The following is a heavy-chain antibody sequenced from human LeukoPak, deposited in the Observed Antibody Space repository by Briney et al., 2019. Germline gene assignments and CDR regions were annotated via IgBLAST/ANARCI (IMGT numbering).Heavy chain of an antibody. CDR3: ATQNGGYSHAFDI. D-gene: IGHD5-18*01. CDR2: IKQDGSEK. CDR1: EFXFSNYW. J-gene: IGHJ3*02. V-gene: IGHV3-7*05. Sequence: GGSLRLSCGASEFXFSNYWISWVRQAPGKGLEWGANIKQDGSEKYYVDSLKGRFTIFRDNDKNSLYLQMNSLRAEDTAVYYCATQNGGYSHAFDIWGQGTMVSVSS.